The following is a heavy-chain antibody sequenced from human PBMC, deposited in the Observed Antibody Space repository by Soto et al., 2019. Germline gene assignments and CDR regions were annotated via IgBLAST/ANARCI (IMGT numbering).Heavy chain of an antibody. CDR2: IRRKANSYTT. Sequence: EVQLVESGGGLVQPGGSLRLSCAASGLIFSDYHMDWVRQAPGKGLEWVGRIRRKANSYTTEYAASVKGRFTISRGDSKNSLYLQINSLKREDTAVSYCAMLGGWSGGSSGMDVWGQGTTVTVFS. V-gene: IGHV3-72*01. CDR1: GLIFSDYH. D-gene: IGHD6-19*01. CDR3: AMLGGWSGGSSGMDV. J-gene: IGHJ6*02.